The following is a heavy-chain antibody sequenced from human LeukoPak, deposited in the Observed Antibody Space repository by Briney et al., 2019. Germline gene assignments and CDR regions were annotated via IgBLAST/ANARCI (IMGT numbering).Heavy chain of an antibody. CDR2: IYYSGST. Sequence: WIRQHPGKGLEWIGYIYYSGSTYYNPSLKSRVTISVDTSKNQFSLKLSSVTAADTAVYYCARGGGITMVRGVPNWFDPWGQGTLVTVSS. V-gene: IGHV4-31*02. D-gene: IGHD3-10*01. CDR3: ARGGGITMVRGVPNWFDP. J-gene: IGHJ5*02.